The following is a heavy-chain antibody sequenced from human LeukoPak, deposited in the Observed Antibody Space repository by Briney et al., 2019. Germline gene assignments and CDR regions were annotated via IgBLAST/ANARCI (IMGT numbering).Heavy chain of an antibody. J-gene: IGHJ4*02. D-gene: IGHD2-15*01. CDR2: INPDSGGT. CDR1: GYTFTGYY. Sequence: ASVKVPCKASGYTFTGYYLHWVRQAPGQGLEWMGWINPDSGGTNSAQKFQGRVTMTRDTSISTVYMELSRLRSDDTAVYYCARGYCSGGSCYGTDYWGQGTLVTVSS. V-gene: IGHV1-2*02. CDR3: ARGYCSGGSCYGTDY.